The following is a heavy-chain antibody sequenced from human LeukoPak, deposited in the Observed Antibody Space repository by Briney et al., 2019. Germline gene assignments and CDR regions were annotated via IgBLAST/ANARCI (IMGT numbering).Heavy chain of an antibody. V-gene: IGHV4-39*07. D-gene: IGHD5-24*01. Sequence: SETLSLTCTVSGGSISSSSYYWGWIRQPPGKGLEWIGSIYHSGSTYYNPSLKSRVTISVDTSKNQFSLKLSSVTAADTAVYYCARIGWLQPTGWGQGTLVTVSS. CDR1: GGSISSSSYY. CDR2: IYHSGST. CDR3: ARIGWLQPTG. J-gene: IGHJ4*02.